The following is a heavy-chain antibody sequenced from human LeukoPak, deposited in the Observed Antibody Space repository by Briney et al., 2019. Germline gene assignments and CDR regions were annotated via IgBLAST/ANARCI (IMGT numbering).Heavy chain of an antibody. CDR2: ILGSGDST. CDR1: GFTFSNYA. Sequence: GGSLRLSCAASGFTFSNYAMSWVRQAPGKGLEWVSGILGSGDSTYYADTVKGRFTISRDNSKNILYLQMNGLRAEDTAVYYCARATGNSGYYALDYWGQGTLVTVSS. CDR3: ARATGNSGYYALDY. D-gene: IGHD3-22*01. V-gene: IGHV3-23*01. J-gene: IGHJ4*02.